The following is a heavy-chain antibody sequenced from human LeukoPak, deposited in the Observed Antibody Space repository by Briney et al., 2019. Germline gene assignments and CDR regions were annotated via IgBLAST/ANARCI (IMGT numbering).Heavy chain of an antibody. J-gene: IGHJ6*02. CDR3: AWSSGYYYYYYYGMDV. CDR2: IIPIFGTA. D-gene: IGHD3-22*01. V-gene: IGHV1-69*01. CDR1: GGTFSSYA. Sequence: ASVKVSCKASGGTFSSYAISWVRQAPGQGLEWMGGIIPIFGTANYAQKSQGRVTITADESTSTAYMELSSLRSEDTAVYYCAWSSGYYYYYYYGMDVWGQGTTVTVSS.